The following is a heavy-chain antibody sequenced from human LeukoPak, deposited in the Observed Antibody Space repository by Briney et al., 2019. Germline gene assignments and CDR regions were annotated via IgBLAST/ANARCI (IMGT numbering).Heavy chain of an antibody. Sequence: PGGSLRLSCAASGFTFSSYAMSWVRQAPGKALEGVSAISGSGGSTYYADSVKGRFTISRDNSKNTLYLQMNSLRAEDTAVYYCARSWNYYDSSYAFDIWGQGTMVTVSS. J-gene: IGHJ3*02. D-gene: IGHD3-22*01. CDR1: GFTFSSYA. CDR3: ARSWNYYDSSYAFDI. V-gene: IGHV3-23*01. CDR2: ISGSGGST.